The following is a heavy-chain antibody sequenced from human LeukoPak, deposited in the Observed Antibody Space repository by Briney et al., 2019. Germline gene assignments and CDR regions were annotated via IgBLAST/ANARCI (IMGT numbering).Heavy chain of an antibody. D-gene: IGHD3-22*01. V-gene: IGHV1-69*05. J-gene: IGHJ4*02. CDR1: GGTFSSYA. Sequence: ASVKVSCKXSGGTFSSYAISWVRQAPGQGLEWMGRIIPIFGTANYAQKFQGRVTITTDESTSTAYMELSSLRSEDTAVYYCARLAYYYDSSGADWGQGTLVTVSS. CDR2: IIPIFGTA. CDR3: ARLAYYYDSSGAD.